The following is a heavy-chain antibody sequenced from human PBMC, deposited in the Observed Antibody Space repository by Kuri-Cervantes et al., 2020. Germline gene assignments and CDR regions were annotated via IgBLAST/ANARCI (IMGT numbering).Heavy chain of an antibody. CDR3: ATPGGDILTGYFLRGAFDI. V-gene: IGHV1-2*04. Sequence: ASVKVSCKASGYTFTGYYMHWVRQAPGQGLEWMGWINPNSGGTNYAQKFQGWVTMTRDTSISTAYMELSSLRSEDTAVYYCATPGGDILTGYFLRGAFDIWGQGTMVTVSS. J-gene: IGHJ3*02. CDR1: GYTFTGYY. D-gene: IGHD3-9*01. CDR2: INPNSGGT.